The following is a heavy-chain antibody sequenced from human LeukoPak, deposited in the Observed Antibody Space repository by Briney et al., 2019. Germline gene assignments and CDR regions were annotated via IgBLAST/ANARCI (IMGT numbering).Heavy chain of an antibody. V-gene: IGHV4-59*01. J-gene: IGHJ4*02. CDR1: GASISGYY. CDR3: ARGGYYFDY. CDR2: IYYSGST. Sequence: PPKTLPLTCIVPGASISGYYGTWIRKPPGKELEWIGYIYYSGSTNYNPSLKSRVTISVDTSKNQFSLKLSSVTAADTAVYYCARGGYYFDYWGQGTLVTVSS. D-gene: IGHD3-16*01.